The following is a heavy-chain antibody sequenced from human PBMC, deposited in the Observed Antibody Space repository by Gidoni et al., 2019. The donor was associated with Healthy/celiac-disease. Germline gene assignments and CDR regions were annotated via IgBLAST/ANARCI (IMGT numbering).Heavy chain of an antibody. CDR2: IIPSFGTA. D-gene: IGHD3-10*01. Sequence: QVQLVQSGAEVKKPGSSVKVSCKASGGTFSSYAISWVRQAPGQGLEWMGGIIPSFGTANYAQKFQGRVTITADESTSTAYMELSSLRSEDTAVYYCARRSREVVRGVIPTYNWFDPWGQGTLVTVSS. V-gene: IGHV1-69*01. CDR1: GGTFSSYA. J-gene: IGHJ5*02. CDR3: ARRSREVVRGVIPTYNWFDP.